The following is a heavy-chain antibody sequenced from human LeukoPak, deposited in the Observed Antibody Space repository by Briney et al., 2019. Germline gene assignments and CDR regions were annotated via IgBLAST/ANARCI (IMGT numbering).Heavy chain of an antibody. CDR1: GGTFSSYA. Sequence: SVKVSCKASGGTFSSYAISWVRQAPGQGLEWMGGIIPIFGTANYAQKFQGRVTITTDESTSTAYMELSSLRSEDMAVYYCARGPDYYDSSGYGWFDPWGQGTLVTVSS. D-gene: IGHD3-22*01. CDR3: ARGPDYYDSSGYGWFDP. CDR2: IIPIFGTA. J-gene: IGHJ5*02. V-gene: IGHV1-69*05.